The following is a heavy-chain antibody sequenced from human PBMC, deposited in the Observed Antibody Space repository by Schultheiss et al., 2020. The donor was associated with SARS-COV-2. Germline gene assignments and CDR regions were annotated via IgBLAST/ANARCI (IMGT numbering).Heavy chain of an antibody. D-gene: IGHD2-2*01. CDR1: GGSFSGYY. CDR2: INHSGST. CDR3: ARDHGNCSSTSCHFDY. V-gene: IGHV4-34*01. J-gene: IGHJ4*02. Sequence: SETLSLTCAVYGGSFSGYYWSWIRQPPGKGLEWIGEINHSGSTNYNPSLKSRVTISVDTSKNQFSLKLSSVTAADTAVYYCARDHGNCSSTSCHFDYWGQGTLVTVSS.